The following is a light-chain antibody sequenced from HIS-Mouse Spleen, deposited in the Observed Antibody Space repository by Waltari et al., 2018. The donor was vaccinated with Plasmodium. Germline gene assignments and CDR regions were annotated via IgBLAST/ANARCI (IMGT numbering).Light chain of an antibody. Sequence: SSELTQDPAVSVALGQTVRITCQGDSLRSYYASWYQQKPGQAPVLVIYGKNNRPSGIPYRFSGCSSGNTASLTITGAQAEDEADYYCNSRDSSGNHWVFGGGTKLTVL. CDR1: SLRSYY. CDR3: NSRDSSGNHWV. V-gene: IGLV3-19*01. J-gene: IGLJ3*02. CDR2: GKN.